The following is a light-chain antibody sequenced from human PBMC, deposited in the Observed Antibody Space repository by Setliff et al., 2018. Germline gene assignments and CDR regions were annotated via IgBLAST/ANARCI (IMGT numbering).Light chain of an antibody. V-gene: IGLV2-11*01. CDR3: SSYAGSNKLV. CDR1: SSDVGSYNY. CDR2: DVT. Sequence: QSVLTQPRSVSGSPGQSVTISCTGTSSDVGSYNYVSWYQQYPGKAPKLMIYDVTKRPSGIPDRFSGSKSGNTASLTVSGLQAEDEADYYCSSYAGSNKLVFGTGTKVTVL. J-gene: IGLJ1*01.